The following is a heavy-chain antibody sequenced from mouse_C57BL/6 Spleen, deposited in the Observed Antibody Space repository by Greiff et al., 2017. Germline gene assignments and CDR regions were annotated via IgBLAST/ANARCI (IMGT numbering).Heavy chain of an antibody. CDR2: IDPEDGET. J-gene: IGHJ4*01. D-gene: IGHD1-1*01. V-gene: IGHV14-2*01. CDR3: ARASTVVVYYYAMDY. CDR1: GFNIKDYY. Sequence: VQLQQSGAELVKPGASVKLSCTASGFNIKDYYMHWVKQRTEQGLEWIGRIDPEDGETKYAPKFQGKATITADTSSNTAYLQLSLTSEDTAVYYCARASTVVVYYYAMDYWGQGTSVTVSS.